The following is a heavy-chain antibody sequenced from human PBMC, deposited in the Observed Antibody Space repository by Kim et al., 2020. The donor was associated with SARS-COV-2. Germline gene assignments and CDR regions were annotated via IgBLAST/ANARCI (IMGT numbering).Heavy chain of an antibody. V-gene: IGHV5-51*01. CDR1: GYRFTSYW. J-gene: IGHJ3*02. D-gene: IGHD1-26*01. CDR2: IYPGDSDT. CDR3: ARHMGAATGDAFDI. Sequence: GESLKISWQGSGYRFTSYWIGWVRQMPGKGLEWMGIIYPGDSDTRYSPSFQRQVTISADKSISTAYLQWSSLKASDTAMYYCARHMGAATGDAFDIWGQGTMVTVSS.